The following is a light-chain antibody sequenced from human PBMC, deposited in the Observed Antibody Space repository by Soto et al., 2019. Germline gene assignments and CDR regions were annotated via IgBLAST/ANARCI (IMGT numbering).Light chain of an antibody. CDR2: DVS. CDR3: SSYTSSSTV. V-gene: IGLV2-14*01. Sequence: QSALTQPASVSGSPGQSITISCTGTSSDVGGYNYVSWYQQPPGKAPKLMIYDVSHRPSGVSNRFSGSKSGNTASLTISGLQAEDEADYYCSSYTSSSTVFGTGTKVTVL. CDR1: SSDVGGYNY. J-gene: IGLJ1*01.